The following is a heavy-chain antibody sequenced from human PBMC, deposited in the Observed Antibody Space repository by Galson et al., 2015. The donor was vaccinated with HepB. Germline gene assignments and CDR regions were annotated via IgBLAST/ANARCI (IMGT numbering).Heavy chain of an antibody. J-gene: IGHJ6*02. CDR2: INVSGGST. V-gene: IGHV1-46*03. D-gene: IGHD1-26*01. CDR1: GYGFTSYY. Sequence: SVKVSCRASGYGFTSYYIHWVRQAPGQGLEWMGMINVSGGSTKFKQKFQGRVTMTRDTSTTTVDMELSSLRSEDTAVYYCARGRASPGIVLNYYYVMDVWGQGTTVTVSS. CDR3: ARGRASPGIVLNYYYVMDV.